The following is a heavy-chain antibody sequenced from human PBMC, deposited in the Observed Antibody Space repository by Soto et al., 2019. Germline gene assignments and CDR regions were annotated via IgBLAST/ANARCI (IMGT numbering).Heavy chain of an antibody. V-gene: IGHV3-23*01. CDR1: GFAFSIYA. CDR3: ATDRSSSWYYYYYGMDV. Sequence: PGGSLRLSCAASGFAFSIYAMSWVRHAPGKGLEWVSAISGSGGSTYYADSVKGRFTISRDNSKNTLYLQMNSLRAEDTAVYYCATDRSSSWYYYYYGMDVWGQGTTVTVSS. J-gene: IGHJ6*02. D-gene: IGHD6-13*01. CDR2: ISGSGGST.